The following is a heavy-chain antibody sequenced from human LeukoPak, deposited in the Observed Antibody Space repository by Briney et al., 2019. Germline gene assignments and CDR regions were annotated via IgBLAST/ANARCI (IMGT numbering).Heavy chain of an antibody. Sequence: SETLSLTCTVSGYSISSNYYWGWIRQPPGKGLEWIGSIYYSGSTYYNPSLKSRVTISVDTSKNQFSLKLSSVTAADTAVYYCARVLTMVRVHIMDVWGKGTTVTISS. V-gene: IGHV4-38-2*02. CDR1: GYSISSNYY. CDR3: ARVLTMVRVHIMDV. D-gene: IGHD3-10*01. J-gene: IGHJ6*03. CDR2: IYYSGST.